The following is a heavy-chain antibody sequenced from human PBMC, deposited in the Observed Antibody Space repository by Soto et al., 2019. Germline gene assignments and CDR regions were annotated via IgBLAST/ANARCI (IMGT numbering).Heavy chain of an antibody. Sequence: PGGSLRLSCAASGFTFDDYTMHWVRQAPGKGLEWVSLISWDGGGTKYAPKFQGGVTMTRDTSITTAYMELSRLRSGDTAVYYCAREPATAKPEGVDFWGQGTLVTVSS. J-gene: IGHJ4*02. CDR2: ISWDGGGT. CDR3: AREPATAKPEGVDF. CDR1: GFTFDDYT. V-gene: IGHV3-43*01. D-gene: IGHD1-1*01.